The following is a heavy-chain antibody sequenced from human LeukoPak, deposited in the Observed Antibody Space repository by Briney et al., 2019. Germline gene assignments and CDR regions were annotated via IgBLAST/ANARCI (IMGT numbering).Heavy chain of an antibody. V-gene: IGHV4-59*01. CDR3: ARDLPGRLGY. J-gene: IGHJ4*02. CDR1: GGSISSYY. Sequence: SETLSLTCTVSGGSISSYYWSWIRQPPGKGLEWIGYIYYSGSTNYNPSLNSRVTISVDTSKNQFSLKLSSVTAADTAVYYRARDLPGRLGYWGQGTLVTVSS. D-gene: IGHD2-15*01. CDR2: IYYSGST.